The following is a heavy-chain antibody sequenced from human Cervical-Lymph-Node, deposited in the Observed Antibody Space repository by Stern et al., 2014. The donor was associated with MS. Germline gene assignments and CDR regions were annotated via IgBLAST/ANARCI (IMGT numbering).Heavy chain of an antibody. D-gene: IGHD6-6*01. CDR2: LHTIGTQ. Sequence: EVQLVQSGGGLVQPGGSLRLSCEASGFPVSASYMNWVRQAPGKGLEWVSRLHTIGTQHNADSVKGRFTISRANAKNALYLQMDSLRVEDTAVYYCAREIAGRRFEDWGRGTLVAVSP. J-gene: IGHJ4*02. CDR3: AREIAGRRFED. V-gene: IGHV3-66*01. CDR1: GFPVSASY.